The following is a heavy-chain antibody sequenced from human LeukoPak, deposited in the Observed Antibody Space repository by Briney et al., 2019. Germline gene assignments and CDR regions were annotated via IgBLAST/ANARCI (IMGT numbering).Heavy chain of an antibody. J-gene: IGHJ4*02. Sequence: GESLKISCKGSGYSFTSYWLGWVRQMPGKGLEWMGIIYPGDSDTRYSPSFQGQVSISADKSISTAYLQWSSLKASDTAMYYCARLEYSTSGGFDYWGQGTLVTVSS. D-gene: IGHD6-6*01. V-gene: IGHV5-51*01. CDR1: GYSFTSYW. CDR3: ARLEYSTSGGFDY. CDR2: IYPGDSDT.